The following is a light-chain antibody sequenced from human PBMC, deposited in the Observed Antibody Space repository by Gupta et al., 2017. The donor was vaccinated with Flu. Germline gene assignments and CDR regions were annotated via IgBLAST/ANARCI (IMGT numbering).Light chain of an antibody. CDR2: AAT. Sequence: DLQMTQSPSSLSGFVGDRVIITCRASQSLGTYLHWYQPKPGKAPDLLIFAATNLKTWVPSRFSGGGSGTDFTLTISGLQPEDFATYDYQHSYRAFGQGTKVEIK. V-gene: IGKV1-39*01. CDR1: QSLGTY. J-gene: IGKJ1*01. CDR3: QHSYRA.